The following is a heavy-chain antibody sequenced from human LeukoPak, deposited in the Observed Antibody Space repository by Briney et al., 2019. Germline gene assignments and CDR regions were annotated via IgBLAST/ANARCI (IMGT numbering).Heavy chain of an antibody. CDR1: GGSISSYY. J-gene: IGHJ6*04. Sequence: SETLSLTRTVSGGSISSYYWSWIRHPPGKGLEGIGYIYYSGNTNYNPSLKSRVTISVDTSKNQFSLKLSSVTAADTAVYYCARDEAIAVAGYYYYGMDVWGKGTTVTVSS. CDR2: IYYSGNT. D-gene: IGHD6-19*01. V-gene: IGHV4-59*01. CDR3: ARDEAIAVAGYYYYGMDV.